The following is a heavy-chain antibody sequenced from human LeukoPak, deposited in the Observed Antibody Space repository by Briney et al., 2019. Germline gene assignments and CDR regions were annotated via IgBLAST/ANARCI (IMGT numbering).Heavy chain of an antibody. CDR2: ISGSGGST. CDR1: GFTFSSYA. V-gene: IGHV3-23*01. CDR3: AKDPTPYYYGSGSYWFY. J-gene: IGHJ4*02. Sequence: GGSLRLSCAASGFTFSSYAMSWVRQAPGKGLEWVSSISGSGGSTHYTDSVKGRFTISRDNSRNTLYLQMNSLRVEDTAVYYCAKDPTPYYYGSGSYWFYWGQGTLVTVSS. D-gene: IGHD3-10*01.